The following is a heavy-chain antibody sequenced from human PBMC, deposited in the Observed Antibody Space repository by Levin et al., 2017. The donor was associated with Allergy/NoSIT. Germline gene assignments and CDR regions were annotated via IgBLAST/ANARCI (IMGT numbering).Heavy chain of an antibody. V-gene: IGHV3-23*01. CDR2: ISGSCGST. CDR3: AKDVGTGGVPAANDAFDI. CDR1: GFTFSSYA. Sequence: GESLKISCAASGFTFSSYAMSWVRQAPGKGLEWVSAISGSCGSTYYADSVKGRFTISRDNSKNTLYLQMNSLRAEDTAVYYCAKDVGTGGVPAANDAFDIWGQGTMVTVSS. J-gene: IGHJ3*02. D-gene: IGHD2-2*01.